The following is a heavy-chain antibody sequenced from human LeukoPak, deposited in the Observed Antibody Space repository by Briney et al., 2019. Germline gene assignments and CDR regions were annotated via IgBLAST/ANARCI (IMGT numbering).Heavy chain of an antibody. CDR2: IYYSGST. CDR1: GFTFNNYA. D-gene: IGHD6-19*01. J-gene: IGHJ4*02. Sequence: KPGGSLRLSCTASGFTFNNYAMSWIRQPPGKWLEWIGSIYYSGSTYYNPSLKSRVTISVDTSKNQFSLKLSSVTAADTAVYYCARHIGEWLVQGDYWGQGTLVTVSS. CDR3: ARHIGEWLVQGDY. V-gene: IGHV4-39*01.